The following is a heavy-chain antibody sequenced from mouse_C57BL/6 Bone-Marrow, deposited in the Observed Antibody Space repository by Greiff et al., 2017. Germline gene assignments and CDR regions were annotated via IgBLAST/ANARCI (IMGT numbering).Heavy chain of an antibody. D-gene: IGHD2-3*01. V-gene: IGHV14-1*01. J-gene: IGHJ2*01. Sequence: VQLQQSGAELVRPGASVKLSCTASGFNIKDYYMHWVKQRPEQGLEWIGRLDPADGATEYAPKFQGKATMTADTSSNTAYLQLSSLTSEDTAVYYCTTDGYLADYWGQGTTLTVSS. CDR1: GFNIKDYY. CDR3: TTDGYLADY. CDR2: LDPADGAT.